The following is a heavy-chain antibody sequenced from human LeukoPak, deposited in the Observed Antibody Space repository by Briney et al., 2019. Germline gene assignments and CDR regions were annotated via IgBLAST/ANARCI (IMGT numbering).Heavy chain of an antibody. CDR2: IKEDGSEK. Sequence: GGSLRLSCAASGFTFSNCWMSWVRQAPGKGLEWVANIKEDGSEKYYVDSVKGRFTISRDNAMDSMYLQMNSLRAEDTAMYFCARDGYYDSSGLDFWGQGTLVTVSS. J-gene: IGHJ4*02. CDR1: GFTFSNCW. V-gene: IGHV3-7*01. CDR3: ARDGYYDSSGLDF. D-gene: IGHD3-22*01.